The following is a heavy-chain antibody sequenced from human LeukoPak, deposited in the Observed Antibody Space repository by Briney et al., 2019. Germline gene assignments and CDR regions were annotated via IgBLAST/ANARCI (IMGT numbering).Heavy chain of an antibody. CDR1: GFTFSSYS. CDR3: ARTGGVSECTNGVCYLQSYNWFDP. J-gene: IGHJ5*02. Sequence: GGSLRLSCAASGFTFSSYSMNWVRQAPGKGLEWVSYISSSSSTIYYADSVKGRFTISRDNAKNSLYLQMNSLRAEDTAVYYCARTGGVSECTNGVCYLQSYNWFDPWGQGTLVTVSS. D-gene: IGHD2-8*01. CDR2: ISSSSSTI. V-gene: IGHV3-48*01.